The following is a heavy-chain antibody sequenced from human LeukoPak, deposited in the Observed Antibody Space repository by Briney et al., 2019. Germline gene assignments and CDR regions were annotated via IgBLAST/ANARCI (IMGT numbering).Heavy chain of an antibody. Sequence: PSETLSLTCAVYGGSFSGYYWSWIRQPPGKGLEWIGEINHSGSTNYNPSLKSRVTISVDTSKNQFSLKLSSVTAADTAVYYCARAPYDYVWGSYRQFDYWGRGTLVTVSS. CDR1: GGSFSGYY. V-gene: IGHV4-34*01. CDR2: INHSGST. J-gene: IGHJ4*02. D-gene: IGHD3-16*02. CDR3: ARAPYDYVWGSYRQFDY.